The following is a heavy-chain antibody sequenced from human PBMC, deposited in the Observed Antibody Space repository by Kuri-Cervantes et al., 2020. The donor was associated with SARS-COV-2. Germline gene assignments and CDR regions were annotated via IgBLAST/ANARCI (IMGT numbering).Heavy chain of an antibody. CDR1: GFTFSSYA. CDR2: ISGSGGST. J-gene: IGHJ3*02. V-gene: IGHV3-23*01. CDR3: AREGDIVVVHDAFDI. Sequence: ETLSLTCAASGFTFSSYAMSWVRQAPGKGLEWVSAISGSGGSTYYADSVKGRFTISRDNSKNTLYLQMNSLRAEDTAVYYCAREGDIVVVHDAFDIWGQGTMVTVSS. D-gene: IGHD2-2*01.